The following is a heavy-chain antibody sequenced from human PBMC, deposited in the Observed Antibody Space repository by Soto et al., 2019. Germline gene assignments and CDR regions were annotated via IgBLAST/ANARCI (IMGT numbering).Heavy chain of an antibody. D-gene: IGHD6-25*01. CDR3: AKGGYGGKFDY. V-gene: IGHV3-23*01. CDR2: ISGGGGST. Sequence: EVQLLESGGGLVQPGRSLRLSCAASGFTFSNYATSWVRQAPGKGLERVSAISGGGGSTYYADSVKGRFTISRDNSKNTLYLQMNSLRAEDTAVYYCAKGGYGGKFDYWGQGTLVTVSS. CDR1: GFTFSNYA. J-gene: IGHJ4*02.